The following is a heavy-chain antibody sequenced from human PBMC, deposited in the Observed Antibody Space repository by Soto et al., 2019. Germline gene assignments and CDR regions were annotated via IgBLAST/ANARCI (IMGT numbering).Heavy chain of an antibody. V-gene: IGHV3-23*01. CDR3: AKDYYYDSSGYYYYYYGMDV. D-gene: IGHD3-22*01. CDR2: IAFTGSAT. CDR1: GFTFHDYA. Sequence: PGGSLRLSCATSGFTFHDYAMSWVRQAPGKGLEWVSAIAFTGSATYYADSVKGRFTISRDNSKNTLYLQMNSLRAEDTAVYYCAKDYYYDSSGYYYYYYGMDVWGQGTTVTVSS. J-gene: IGHJ6*02.